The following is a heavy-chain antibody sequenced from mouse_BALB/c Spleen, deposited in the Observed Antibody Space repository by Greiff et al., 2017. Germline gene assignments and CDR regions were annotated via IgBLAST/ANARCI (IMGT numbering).Heavy chain of an antibody. Sequence: EVKVEESGPGLVKPSQSLSLTCTVTGYSITSDYAWNWIRQFPGNKLEWMGYISYSGSTSYNPSLKSRISITRDTSKNQFFLQLNSVTTEDTATYYCARSEHYYGHLFAYWGQGTLVTVSA. V-gene: IGHV3-2*02. CDR3: ARSEHYYGHLFAY. J-gene: IGHJ3*01. D-gene: IGHD1-2*01. CDR1: GYSITSDYA. CDR2: ISYSGST.